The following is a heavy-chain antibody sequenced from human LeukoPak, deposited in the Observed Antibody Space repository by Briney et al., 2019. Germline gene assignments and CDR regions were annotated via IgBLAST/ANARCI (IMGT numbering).Heavy chain of an antibody. D-gene: IGHD6-13*01. Sequence: GGSLRLSCAASGFTFSSYAMNWVRQAPGKGLEWASSMSSSSSYIHYADSVNARFTITRDNAKNSLYLQMNSQSAEDTAVSYCARAQLAAAGTNGMDVWGQGTTVTVSS. CDR1: GFTFSSYA. J-gene: IGHJ6*02. CDR2: MSSSSSYI. V-gene: IGHV3-21*01. CDR3: ARAQLAAAGTNGMDV.